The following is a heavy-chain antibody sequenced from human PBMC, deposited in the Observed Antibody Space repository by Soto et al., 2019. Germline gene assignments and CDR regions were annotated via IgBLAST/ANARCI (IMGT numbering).Heavy chain of an antibody. CDR2: IYYSRLT. D-gene: IGHD6-13*01. CDR1: GGSVSSGSYY. Sequence: SETLSLTCTVSGGSVSSGSYYWSWIRQPPGKGLEWIGYIYYSRLTITKDTSKNQVVLTVTNMDPVDTATYFCAHRRRDSSKYYTGRDYFDFWGQGTLVTVSS. J-gene: IGHJ4*02. CDR3: TGRDYFDF. V-gene: IGHV4-61*01.